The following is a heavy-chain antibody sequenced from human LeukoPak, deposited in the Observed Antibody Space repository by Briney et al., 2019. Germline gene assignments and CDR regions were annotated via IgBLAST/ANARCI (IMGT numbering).Heavy chain of an antibody. J-gene: IGHJ4*02. CDR1: GYTFTSYG. D-gene: IGHD1-1*01. CDR2: ISAYNGNT. Sequence: ASVKVSCKASGYTFTSYGISWARQAPGQGLEWMGWISAYNGNTNYAQKLQGRVTMTTDTSTSTAYMELRSLRSDDTAVYYCASFTTSGNFDYWGQGTLVTVSS. CDR3: ASFTTSGNFDY. V-gene: IGHV1-18*01.